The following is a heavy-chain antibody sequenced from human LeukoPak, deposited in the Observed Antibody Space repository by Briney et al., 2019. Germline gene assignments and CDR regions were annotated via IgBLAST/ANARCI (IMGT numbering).Heavy chain of an antibody. CDR1: GFTFSDYH. V-gene: IGHV3-11*03. D-gene: IGHD6-19*01. J-gene: IGHJ2*01. Sequence: GVSLRLSCAGSGFTFSDYHMSWILQARVQALFCILHIRSSGSDTNYADSVRGRFTISRDNAKNSLYLQMNSLRAEDTAVYYCARAIAVTPWYFDLWGRGTLVTVSS. CDR2: IRSSGSDT. CDR3: ARAIAVTPWYFDL.